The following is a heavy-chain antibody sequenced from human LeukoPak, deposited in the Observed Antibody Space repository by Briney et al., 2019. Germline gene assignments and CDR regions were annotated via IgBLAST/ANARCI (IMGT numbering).Heavy chain of an antibody. D-gene: IGHD2-21*01. J-gene: IGHJ4*02. CDR3: AKDFRIGYSAHFDY. V-gene: IGHV3-23*01. Sequence: GGSLRLSCVGSGFTFRSHAMSWVRQAPEKGLEFVSGIYENGGTTYYADSVKGRFSISRDNSKNTLYLQVDSLRGEDTAVYYCAKDFRIGYSAHFDYWGQGALVTVSS. CDR2: IYENGGTT. CDR1: GFTFRSHA.